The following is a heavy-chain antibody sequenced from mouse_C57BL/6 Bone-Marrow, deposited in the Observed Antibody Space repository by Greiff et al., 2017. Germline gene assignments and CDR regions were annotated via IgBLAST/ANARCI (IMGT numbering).Heavy chain of an antibody. CDR1: GFTFSSYA. V-gene: IGHV5-4*01. J-gene: IGHJ4*01. CDR2: ISDGGSYT. D-gene: IGHD1-1*01. Sequence: EVQLVESGGGLVKPGGSLKLSCAASGFTFSSYAMSWVRQTPGKRLEWVATISDGGSYTYYPDNVKGRFTISRDNAKNNLYLQMSHLKSEDTAMYYCAREGLYYGSRMDYWGQGTSVTVSS. CDR3: AREGLYYGSRMDY.